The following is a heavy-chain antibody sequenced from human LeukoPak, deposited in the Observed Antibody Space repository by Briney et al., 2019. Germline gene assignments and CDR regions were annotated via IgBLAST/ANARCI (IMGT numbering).Heavy chain of an antibody. J-gene: IGHJ4*02. CDR2: ISSSGSTI. D-gene: IGHD2-21*02. Sequence: PGGSLRLSCAASGFTFSSYEMNWVRQAPGKGLEWVSYISSSGSTIYYADSVKGRFTISRDNAKNSLYLQMNSLRAEDTAVYYCARDLGVVTAFFEYWGQGTPVTVSS. CDR1: GFTFSSYE. V-gene: IGHV3-48*03. CDR3: ARDLGVVTAFFEY.